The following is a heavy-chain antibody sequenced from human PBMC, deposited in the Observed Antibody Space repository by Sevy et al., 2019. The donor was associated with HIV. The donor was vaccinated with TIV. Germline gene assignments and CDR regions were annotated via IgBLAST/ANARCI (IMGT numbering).Heavy chain of an antibody. D-gene: IGHD3-22*01. CDR3: ARGGGTYYYDSSGYYYGSHDAFDI. V-gene: IGHV3-30-3*01. CDR1: GFTFSSYA. J-gene: IGHJ3*02. Sequence: GGSLRLSCAASGFTFSSYAMHWVRQAPGKGLEWVAVISYDGSNKYYADSVKGRFTISRDNSKNTLYLQMNSLRAEDTAVYYCARGGGTYYYDSSGYYYGSHDAFDIWGQGTMVTVS. CDR2: ISYDGSNK.